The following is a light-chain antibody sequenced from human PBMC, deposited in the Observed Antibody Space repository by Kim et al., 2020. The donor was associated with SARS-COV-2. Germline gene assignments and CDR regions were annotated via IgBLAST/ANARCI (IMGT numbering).Light chain of an antibody. CDR1: SSNIGSNY. CDR2: RSD. V-gene: IGLV1-47*01. Sequence: GQRVTLSCSGSSSNIGSNYVYWYKQLPGTAPKVLIYRSDQWPSGVPDRFSGSKSGTSASLAISGLRSEDEADYYCAAWDNSVSGPVFGGGTQLTVL. J-gene: IGLJ2*01. CDR3: AAWDNSVSGPV.